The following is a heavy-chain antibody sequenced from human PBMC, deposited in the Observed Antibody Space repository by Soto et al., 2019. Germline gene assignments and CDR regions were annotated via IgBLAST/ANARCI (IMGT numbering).Heavy chain of an antibody. CDR2: IIAYNGNT. V-gene: IGHV1-18*01. Sequence: QVQLVQSGAEVKKPGASVKVSCKASGYTFTSYGISWVRQAPGQGIEWMGWIIAYNGNTNYAQQLQGRVTMTTDTSTSTAYMELRSLRSDDTAVYYCARGPVMDYYYYGMDVWGQGTTVTVSS. CDR1: GYTFTSYG. J-gene: IGHJ6*02. D-gene: IGHD2-2*03. CDR3: ARGPVMDYYYYGMDV.